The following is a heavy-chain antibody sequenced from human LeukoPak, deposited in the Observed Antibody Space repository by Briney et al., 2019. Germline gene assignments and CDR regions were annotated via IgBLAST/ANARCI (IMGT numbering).Heavy chain of an antibody. Sequence: SETLSLTCAVYGGSITGYYWSWIRQTPGRGLEWVGEIHYTGATSYNPSLKGRATISTDTSKNQFSLRLSSVTAADTAVYYCARGNILTGYCFDFWGQGALVTVSS. CDR1: GGSITGYY. CDR2: IHYTGAT. J-gene: IGHJ4*02. CDR3: ARGNILTGYCFDF. D-gene: IGHD3-9*01. V-gene: IGHV4-34*01.